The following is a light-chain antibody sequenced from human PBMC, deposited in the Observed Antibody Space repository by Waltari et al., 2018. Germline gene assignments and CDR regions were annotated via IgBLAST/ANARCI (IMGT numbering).Light chain of an antibody. V-gene: IGKV3-15*01. Sequence: EIVMTQSPATLSVSPGERATLSCRASQSVSGNLAWYQQKPGQSPRLLIYGASTRATGIAARFSGSGSVTEFTLTISSLQSEDFALYYCQQYNDWPRTFGQGTKVEI. J-gene: IGKJ1*01. CDR3: QQYNDWPRT. CDR1: QSVSGN. CDR2: GAS.